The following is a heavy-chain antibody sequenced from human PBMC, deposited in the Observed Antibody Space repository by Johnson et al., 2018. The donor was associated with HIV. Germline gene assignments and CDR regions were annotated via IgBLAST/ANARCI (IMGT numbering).Heavy chain of an antibody. V-gene: IGHV3-11*04. CDR3: AREGSVGATIFTMFDAFDI. J-gene: IGHJ3*02. CDR1: GFTFSDHY. D-gene: IGHD1-26*01. CDR2: ISSSSSSI. Sequence: QVQLVESGGGLVKPGGSLRISCAVSGFTFSDHYMSWIRQAPGKGLEWVSYISSSSSSIYYADSVKGRFTISRDNAKNSLYLQMNSLRAEDTAVYYCAREGSVGATIFTMFDAFDIWGQGTMVTVSS.